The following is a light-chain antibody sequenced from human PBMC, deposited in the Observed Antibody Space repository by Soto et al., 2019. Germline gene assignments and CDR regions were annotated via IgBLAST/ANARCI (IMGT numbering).Light chain of an antibody. CDR3: QQYESTPPT. V-gene: IGKV4-1*01. Sequence: DIVMTQSPDSLAVSLGERATINCKSSQSVLYSSNNKNYLAWYQQRPGQPPKLLIYWASTRESGVPDRFSGSGSVTDFTLTITSLQAKDVAVYYCQQYESTPPTLGQGTKLEIK. J-gene: IGKJ2*01. CDR2: WAS. CDR1: QSVLYSSNNKNY.